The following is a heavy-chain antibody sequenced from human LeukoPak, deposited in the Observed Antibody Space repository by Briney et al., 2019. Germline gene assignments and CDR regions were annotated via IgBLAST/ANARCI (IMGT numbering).Heavy chain of an antibody. V-gene: IGHV5-51*01. CDR2: IYPGDSDT. D-gene: IGHD3-22*01. Sequence: GESLKISCKGSGYSFTSYWIGWVRQMPGKGLEWMGIIYPGDSDTRYSPSFQGQVTISADKSISTAYLQWSSLKASDTAMYYCARLEVGYDSSGYFFDYRGQGTLVTVSS. CDR3: ARLEVGYDSSGYFFDY. J-gene: IGHJ4*02. CDR1: GYSFTSYW.